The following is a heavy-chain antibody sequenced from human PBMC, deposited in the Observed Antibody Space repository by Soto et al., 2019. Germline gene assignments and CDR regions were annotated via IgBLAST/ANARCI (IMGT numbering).Heavy chain of an antibody. D-gene: IGHD6-6*01. Sequence: VGLMRLCSAAAGVTIGSYAISWVRQDPGKGLEWVSAISGSGGSTYYADSVKGRFTISRDNSKNTLYLQMNSLRAEDTAVYYCAKKVAARDYYYYGMDVWGQGTTVTVSS. V-gene: IGHV3-23*01. CDR2: ISGSGGST. CDR1: GVTIGSYA. CDR3: AKKVAARDYYYYGMDV. J-gene: IGHJ6*02.